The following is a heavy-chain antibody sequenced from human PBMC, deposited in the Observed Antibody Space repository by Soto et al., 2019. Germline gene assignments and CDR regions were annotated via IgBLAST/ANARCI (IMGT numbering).Heavy chain of an antibody. CDR1: GFTFAGYA. CDR2: ILSDGGTK. J-gene: IGHJ4*02. D-gene: IGHD3-3*01. CDR3: AKDFRPDGKYDLDY. V-gene: IGHV3-23*01. Sequence: EVQLLESGGGLVQPGRSLRLSCAASGFTFAGYAMNWVRQAPGRGLEWVAGILSDGGTKYYADPVKGRFTISRDNSKNILYLQMSSLRADDTALYYCAKDFRPDGKYDLDYWGQGTPVVVSS.